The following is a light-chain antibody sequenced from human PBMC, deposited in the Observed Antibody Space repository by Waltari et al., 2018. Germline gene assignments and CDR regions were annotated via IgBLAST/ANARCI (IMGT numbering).Light chain of an antibody. Sequence: DIQMTQSPSSLSASVGARVTITCRASQGISNYLAWYQQKPGKVPKLLIYAASTLQSGVPSRLSGSGSGTDCTLTISSLQPEDVATYYCQKYNSAPFTFGQGTRLEIK. CDR1: QGISNY. V-gene: IGKV1-27*01. J-gene: IGKJ5*01. CDR3: QKYNSAPFT. CDR2: AAS.